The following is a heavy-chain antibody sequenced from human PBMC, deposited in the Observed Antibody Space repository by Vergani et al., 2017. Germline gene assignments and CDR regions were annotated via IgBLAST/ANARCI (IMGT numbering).Heavy chain of an antibody. J-gene: IGHJ4*02. V-gene: IGHV3-11*06. CDR1: GFTFSDYY. D-gene: IGHD4-11*01. CDR2: LNKNNYYI. Sequence: QVQLVESGGGLVKPGGSLRLSCAASGFTFSDYYMSWIRQAPGKGLEWVSSLNKNNYYIYYADSVKGRFTISRDNAKNSLFLQMSSLKVEDTGVYYCAREMSNEGFDYWGQGTRVTVS. CDR3: AREMSNEGFDY.